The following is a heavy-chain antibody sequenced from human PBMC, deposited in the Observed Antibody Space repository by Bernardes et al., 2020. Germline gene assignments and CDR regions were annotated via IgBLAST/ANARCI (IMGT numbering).Heavy chain of an antibody. CDR2: IYYSGST. D-gene: IGHD4-17*01. J-gene: IGHJ4*02. CDR3: ARDPYGSSPGY. V-gene: IGHV4-59*01. CDR1: GGSISSYY. Sequence: SETLSLTCTVSGGSISSYYWSWIRQPPGKGLEWIGYIYYSGSTNYNPSLKSRVTISVDTSKNQFSLKLSSVTAADTAVYYCARDPYGSSPGYWGQGTLVTVSS.